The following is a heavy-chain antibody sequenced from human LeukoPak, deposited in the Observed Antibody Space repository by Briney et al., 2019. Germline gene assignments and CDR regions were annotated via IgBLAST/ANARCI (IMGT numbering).Heavy chain of an antibody. V-gene: IGHV3-30-3*01. CDR3: ARAPRGGRITMIARHYFDY. J-gene: IGHJ4*02. D-gene: IGHD3-22*01. CDR2: ISYDGSNK. CDR1: GFTFSSYA. Sequence: GGSLRLSCAASGFTFSSYAMPWVRQAPGKGLGWVAVISYDGSNKYYAGSVKGRFTISRDNSKNTLYLQMNSLRAEDTAVYYCARAPRGGRITMIARHYFDYWGQGTLVTVSS.